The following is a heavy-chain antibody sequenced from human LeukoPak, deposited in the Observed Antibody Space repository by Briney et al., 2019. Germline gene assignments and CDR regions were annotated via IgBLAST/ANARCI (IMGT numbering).Heavy chain of an antibody. CDR3: ARLFFCSSTSCYNNWFDP. V-gene: IGHV1-69*04. Sequence: SVKVSCKASGGTFSSYGFSWVRQAPGQGLEWMGRIIPIIEIENYAQKFQGRVTITADESTSTAYMELSSLRSEDTAVYYCARLFFCSSTSCYNNWFDPWGQGTLVTVSS. J-gene: IGHJ5*02. D-gene: IGHD2-2*02. CDR2: IIPIIEIE. CDR1: GGTFSSYG.